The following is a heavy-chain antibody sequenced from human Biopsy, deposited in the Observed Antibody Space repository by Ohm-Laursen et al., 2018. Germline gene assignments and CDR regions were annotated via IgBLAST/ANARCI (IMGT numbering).Heavy chain of an antibody. CDR2: IFYRGST. V-gene: IGHV4-39*01. Sequence: SDTLSLTCAVSGGSISNYFWTWIRQPPGKGLEWIGSIFYRGSTHYKPSLKSRVNISVDTSKNQFSLKLNSVTAADTAVYYCARDYDTSGYYYVSWGQGTLVTVSS. CDR3: ARDYDTSGYYYVS. D-gene: IGHD3-22*01. J-gene: IGHJ5*02. CDR1: GGSISNYF.